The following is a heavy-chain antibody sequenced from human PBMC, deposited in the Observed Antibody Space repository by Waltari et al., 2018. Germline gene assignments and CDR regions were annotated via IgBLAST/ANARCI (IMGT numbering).Heavy chain of an antibody. J-gene: IGHJ4*02. Sequence: QVQLQESGPGLVKPSQTLSIPCTVSGCSISSGDYYWSWMRPPPGKGLEWIGYIYYSGSTYYNPSLKSRVTISVDTSKNQFSLKLSSVTAADTAVYYCARVEQQLLSIYFDYWGQGTLVTVSS. CDR3: ARVEQQLLSIYFDY. CDR1: GCSISSGDYY. D-gene: IGHD6-13*01. V-gene: IGHV4-30-4*08. CDR2: IYYSGST.